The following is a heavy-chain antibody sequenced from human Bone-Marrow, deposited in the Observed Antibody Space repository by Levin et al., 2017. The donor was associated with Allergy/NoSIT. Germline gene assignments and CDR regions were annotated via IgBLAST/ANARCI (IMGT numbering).Heavy chain of an antibody. CDR1: GFTFSSYS. Sequence: GGSLRLSCAASGFTFSSYSMNWVRQAPGKGLEWVSYISSSSSTIYYADSVKGRFTISRDNAKNSLYLQMNSLRAEDTAVYYCARVGSGLDYWGQGTLVTVSS. J-gene: IGHJ4*02. V-gene: IGHV3-48*01. D-gene: IGHD6-19*01. CDR3: ARVGSGLDY. CDR2: ISSSSSTI.